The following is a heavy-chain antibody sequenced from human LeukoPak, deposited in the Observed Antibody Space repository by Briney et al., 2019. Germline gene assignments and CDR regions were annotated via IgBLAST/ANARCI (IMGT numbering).Heavy chain of an antibody. CDR3: AREKKVRRIISGPYYYMDV. J-gene: IGHJ6*03. D-gene: IGHD2-21*01. CDR2: ISSSSSYI. CDR1: GFTFSSYS. V-gene: IGHV3-21*01. Sequence: GGSLRLSCAASGFTFSSYSMNWVRQAPGKGLEWVSSISSSSSYIYYADSVKGRFTISRDNAKNSLYLQMNSLRAEDTAVYYCAREKKVRRIISGPYYYMDVWGKGTTVTVSS.